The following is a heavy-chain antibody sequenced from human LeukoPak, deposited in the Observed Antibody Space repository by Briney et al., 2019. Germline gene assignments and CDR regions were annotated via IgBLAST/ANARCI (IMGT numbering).Heavy chain of an antibody. J-gene: IGHJ3*02. D-gene: IGHD6-6*01. V-gene: IGHV1-69*13. Sequence: ASVKVSCKASGGTFSSYAISWVRQAPGQRLEWMGGIIPIFGTANYAQKFQGRVTITADESTSTAYMELSSLRSEDTAVYYCARDLGSSSSRAFDIWGQGTMVTVSS. CDR1: GGTFSSYA. CDR3: ARDLGSSSSRAFDI. CDR2: IIPIFGTA.